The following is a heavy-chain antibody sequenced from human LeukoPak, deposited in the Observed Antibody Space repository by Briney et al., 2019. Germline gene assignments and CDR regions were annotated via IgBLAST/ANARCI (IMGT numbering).Heavy chain of an antibody. D-gene: IGHD3-16*01. Sequence: PSETLSLTCTVSGGSISSSSYYWVWVRQPRGKGLEWIGSIYYSGSTYYNPSLKSRVTISVDTSKNQFSLKLSSVTAADTAVYYCARGSGYEPFDYWGQGTLVTVSS. CDR1: GGSISSSSYY. J-gene: IGHJ4*02. CDR2: IYYSGST. CDR3: ARGSGYEPFDY. V-gene: IGHV4-39*07.